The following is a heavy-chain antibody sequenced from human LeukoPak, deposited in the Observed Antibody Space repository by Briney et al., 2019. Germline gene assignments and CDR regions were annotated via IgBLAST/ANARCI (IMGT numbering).Heavy chain of an antibody. J-gene: IGHJ6*02. CDR3: ANSAGSYGYVGPNYYYGMDV. Sequence: GGSLRLSCAASGFTFSSYSMNWVRQAPGKGLEWVSSISSSSSYIYYADSVKGRFTISRDNSKNTLYLQMNSLRAEDTAVYYCANSAGSYGYVGPNYYYGMDVWGQGTTVTVSS. D-gene: IGHD5-18*01. CDR2: ISSSSSYI. V-gene: IGHV3-21*04. CDR1: GFTFSSYS.